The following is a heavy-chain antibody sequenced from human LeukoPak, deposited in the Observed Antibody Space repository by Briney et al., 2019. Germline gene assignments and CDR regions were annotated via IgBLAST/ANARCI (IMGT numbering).Heavy chain of an antibody. CDR3: ARTTEGYCRSTSYSWCYYYYMDV. CDR1: GGSISTYY. J-gene: IGHJ6*03. V-gene: IGHV4-59*01. CDR2: FYNSGST. Sequence: SETLSLTCTVSGGSISTYYWSWIRQPPGKGLEWIGNFYNSGSTNYNPSLKSRVAISIDMSNNQFSLKLSSVTAADTAVYYCARTTEGYCRSTSYSWCYYYYMDVWGKGTTVTVSS. D-gene: IGHD2-2*01.